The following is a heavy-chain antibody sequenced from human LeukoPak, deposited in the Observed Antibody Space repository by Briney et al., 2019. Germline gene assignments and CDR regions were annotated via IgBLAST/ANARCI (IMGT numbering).Heavy chain of an antibody. D-gene: IGHD3-22*01. CDR1: GYTFTSYY. J-gene: IGHJ1*01. Sequence: ASVKVSCKASGYTFTSYYMHWVRQAPGQGLEWMGIINPSGGSTSYAQKFQGRVTMTRDTSTSTVYMELSSLRSEDTAAYYCARDTLPYYYDSSGYSHEYFQHWGQGTLVTVSS. V-gene: IGHV1-46*01. CDR3: ARDTLPYYYDSSGYSHEYFQH. CDR2: INPSGGST.